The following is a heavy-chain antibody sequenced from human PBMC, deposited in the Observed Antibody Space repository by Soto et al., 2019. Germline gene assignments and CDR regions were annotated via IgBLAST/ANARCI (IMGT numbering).Heavy chain of an antibody. Sequence: QLQLQESGPGLVKPSETLSLTCTVSGVPISDTSYYWGWIRQPPGKGLEWIGTIYFNGNTFYNPSLKSRLTISVATSSNRFSLRLTSGTAADTAVYYCARQGSYWGQGTRVAVSS. CDR1: GVPISDTSYY. J-gene: IGHJ4*02. CDR2: IYFNGNT. V-gene: IGHV4-39*01. CDR3: ARQGSY.